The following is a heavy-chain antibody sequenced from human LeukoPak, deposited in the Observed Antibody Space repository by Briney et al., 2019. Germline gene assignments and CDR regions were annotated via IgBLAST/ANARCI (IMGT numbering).Heavy chain of an antibody. V-gene: IGHV4-34*01. D-gene: IGHD5-18*01. CDR1: GGSFSGYH. J-gene: IGHJ4*02. CDR2: INHSGST. CDR3: ARSSGYSYGRHFDY. Sequence: SETLSLTCAVYGGSFSGYHWSWIRQPPGKGLEWIGEINHSGSTNYNPSLKSRVTISVDTSKNQFSLKLSSVTAADTAVYYCARSSGYSYGRHFDYWGQGTLVTVSS.